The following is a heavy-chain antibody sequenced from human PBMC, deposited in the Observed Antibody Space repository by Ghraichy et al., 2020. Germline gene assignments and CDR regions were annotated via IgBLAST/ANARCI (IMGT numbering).Heavy chain of an antibody. CDR3: ARNQQLVPSGGMDV. Sequence: SETLSLTCAVYGGSFSGYYWSWIRQPPGKGLEWIGEINHSGSTNYNPSLKSRVTISVDTSKNQFSLKLSSVTAADPAVYYCARNQQLVPSGGMDVWGQGTTVTVSS. CDR2: INHSGST. CDR1: GGSFSGYY. V-gene: IGHV4-34*01. D-gene: IGHD6-13*01. J-gene: IGHJ6*02.